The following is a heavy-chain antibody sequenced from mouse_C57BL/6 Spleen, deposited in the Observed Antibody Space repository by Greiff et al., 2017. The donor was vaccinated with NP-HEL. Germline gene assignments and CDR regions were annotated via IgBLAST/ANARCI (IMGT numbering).Heavy chain of an antibody. CDR3: ARSGLRYHWYFDV. CDR1: GYAFTNYL. J-gene: IGHJ1*03. CDR2: INPGSGGT. Sequence: VQLQQSGAELVRPGTSVKVSCKASGYAFTNYLIEWVKQRPGQGLEWIGVINPGSGGTNYNEKFKGKATLTADKSSSTAYMQLSSLTSEDSAVYFCARSGLRYHWYFDVWGTGTTVTVSS. D-gene: IGHD1-1*01. V-gene: IGHV1-54*01.